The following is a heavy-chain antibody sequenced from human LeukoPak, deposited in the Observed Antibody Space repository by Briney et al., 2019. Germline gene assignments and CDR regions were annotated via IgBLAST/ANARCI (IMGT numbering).Heavy chain of an antibody. CDR2: ISSSSKYI. D-gene: IGHD6-13*01. Sequence: TGGSLRLSCAASGFTFSSYSMNWVRQAPGKGLEWVSCISSSSKYIYYADSMKGRFTISRDNAKNSLYLQMNSLRAEDTAVYYCARDLMGIAHRGAFYYWGQGTLVTVSS. J-gene: IGHJ4*02. CDR1: GFTFSSYS. CDR3: ARDLMGIAHRGAFYY. V-gene: IGHV3-21*04.